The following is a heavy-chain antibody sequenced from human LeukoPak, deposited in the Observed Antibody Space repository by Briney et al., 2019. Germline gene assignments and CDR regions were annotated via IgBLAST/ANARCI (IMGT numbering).Heavy chain of an antibody. D-gene: IGHD1-26*01. Sequence: GGSLRLSCAASGFTFRSYAMSWVRQAPGKGLEWVSAISGSGGSTYYADSVKGRFTISRDNSKNTLYLQMNSLRAEDTAVYYCAKGVSFIYYFDYWGQGTLVTVSS. CDR3: AKGVSFIYYFDY. CDR1: GFTFRSYA. J-gene: IGHJ4*02. CDR2: ISGSGGST. V-gene: IGHV3-23*01.